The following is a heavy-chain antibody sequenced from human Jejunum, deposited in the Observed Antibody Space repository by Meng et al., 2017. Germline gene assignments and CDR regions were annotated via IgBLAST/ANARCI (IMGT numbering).Heavy chain of an antibody. CDR2: IKNDGSGV. D-gene: IGHD2-15*01. CDR3: ATMGGAYST. Sequence: GGSLKISCAASGFHFNKYWMHWVRQVPGKGLVWVSRIKNDGSGVTYADSVKGRFTFSRDNAKNTLYLQMNSLRADDTALYYCATMGGAYSTWGQGTPVTVSS. CDR1: GFHFNKYW. V-gene: IGHV3-74*01. J-gene: IGHJ5*02.